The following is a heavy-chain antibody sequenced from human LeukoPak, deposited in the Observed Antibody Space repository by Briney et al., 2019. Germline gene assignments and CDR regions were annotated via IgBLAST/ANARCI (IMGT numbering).Heavy chain of an antibody. CDR1: GFTFSSYE. Sequence: GGSLRLSCAASGFTFSSYEMHWVRQAPGKGLEWVSYISSSSSTIYYADSVKGRFTISRDNAKNSLYLQMNSLRAEDTAVYYCAERFDYWGQGALVTVSS. J-gene: IGHJ4*02. CDR3: AERFDY. CDR2: ISSSSSTI. D-gene: IGHD6-25*01. V-gene: IGHV3-48*03.